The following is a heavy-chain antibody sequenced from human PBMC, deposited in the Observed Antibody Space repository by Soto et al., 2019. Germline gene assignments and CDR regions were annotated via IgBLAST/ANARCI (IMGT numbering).Heavy chain of an antibody. CDR1: GYTLTELS. CDR3: ATVYNYYDSRGRYWYFDL. J-gene: IGHJ2*01. D-gene: IGHD3-22*01. Sequence: QVQLVQSGAEVKKPGASVKVSCKVSGYTLTELSMHWVRQAPGKGLEWMGGFDPEDGETIYAQKFQGRVTMTEDTSTDTAYMELSSLRSEDTAVYYCATVYNYYDSRGRYWYFDLWGRGTLVTVSS. V-gene: IGHV1-24*01. CDR2: FDPEDGET.